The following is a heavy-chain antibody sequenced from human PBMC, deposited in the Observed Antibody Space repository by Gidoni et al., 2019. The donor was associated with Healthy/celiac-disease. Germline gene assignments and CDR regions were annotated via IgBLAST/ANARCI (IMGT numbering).Heavy chain of an antibody. Sequence: QVQLVQSGAEVKKPGASVKVSCKASGYTFTGYYMHWVRQAPGQGLEWMGWINPNSGGTNYAQKFQGRVTMTRDTSISTAYMELSRLRSDDTAVYYCASVIAVAGTGYYYGMDVWGQGTTVTVSS. J-gene: IGHJ6*02. CDR2: INPNSGGT. V-gene: IGHV1-2*02. CDR1: GYTFTGYY. D-gene: IGHD6-19*01. CDR3: ASVIAVAGTGYYYGMDV.